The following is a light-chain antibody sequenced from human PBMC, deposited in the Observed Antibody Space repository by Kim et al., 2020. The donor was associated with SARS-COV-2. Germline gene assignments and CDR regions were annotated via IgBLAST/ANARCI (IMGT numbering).Light chain of an antibody. V-gene: IGKV1-5*01. CDR2: DAS. CDR1: QSITRW. CDR3: QQYDSSSYT. J-gene: IGKJ2*01. Sequence: DIQMTQSPTTLSASVGDRVTITCRASQSITRWLAWYQQKPGKAPKVLIYDASKLKRGVPSRFSGSGSGTDFTLTNSNLQPDDFATYDGQQYDSSSYTCGPGTKLEI.